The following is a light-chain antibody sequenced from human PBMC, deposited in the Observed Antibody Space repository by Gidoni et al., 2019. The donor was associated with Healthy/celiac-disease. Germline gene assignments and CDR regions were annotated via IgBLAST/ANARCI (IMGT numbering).Light chain of an antibody. J-gene: IGKJ5*01. V-gene: IGKV1-39*01. CDR3: QQSYSTPIT. CDR2: AAS. Sequence: DIHMTQSPSSLSASVGDRVTITCRASQSISSYLNWYQQKPGKAPKLLIYAASSLKSGVPSRCSGSGSGTDFTLTISSLQPEDFATYYCQQSYSTPITFGQXTRVEIK. CDR1: QSISSY.